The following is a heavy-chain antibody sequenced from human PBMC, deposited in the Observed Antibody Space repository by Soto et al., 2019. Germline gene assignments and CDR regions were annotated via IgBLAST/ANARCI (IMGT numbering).Heavy chain of an antibody. J-gene: IGHJ5*02. Sequence: PSETLSLTCTVSGGSISSGGYYCRWIRQHPGKGLEWIGYSYYSASTYYNQSLKSGVTISVDTSKNQFSLKLSSVTAADTAVYYCSRQVKIAARHGFDAWGQGTLVTVS. CDR1: GGSISSGGYY. D-gene: IGHD6-6*01. CDR2: SYYSAST. CDR3: SRQVKIAARHGFDA. V-gene: IGHV4-31*03.